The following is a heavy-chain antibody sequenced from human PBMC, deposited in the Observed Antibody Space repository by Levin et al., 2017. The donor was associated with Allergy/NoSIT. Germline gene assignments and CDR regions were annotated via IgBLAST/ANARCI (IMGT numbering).Heavy chain of an antibody. CDR2: INHSGST. J-gene: IGHJ6*02. D-gene: IGHD6-19*01. CDR3: AREPDQWLVRFGMDV. V-gene: IGHV4-34*01. CDR1: GGSFSGYY. Sequence: SETLSLTCAVYGGSFSGYYWSWIRQPPGKGLEWIGEINHSGSTNYNPSLKSRVTISVDTSKNQFSLKLSSVTAADTAVYYCAREPDQWLVRFGMDVWGQGTTVTVSS.